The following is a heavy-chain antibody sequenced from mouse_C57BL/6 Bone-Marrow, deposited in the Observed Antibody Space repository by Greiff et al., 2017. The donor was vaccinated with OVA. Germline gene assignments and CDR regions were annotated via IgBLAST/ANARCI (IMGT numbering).Heavy chain of an antibody. CDR2: IRLKSDNYAT. CDR1: GFTFSNYW. V-gene: IGHV6-3*01. J-gene: IGHJ2*01. CDR3: TGLWDTTVVAPVYFDY. Sequence: DVKLQESGGGLVQPGGSMKLSCVASGFTFSNYWMNWVRQSPEKGLEWVAQIRLKSDNYATHYAESVKGRFTISRDDSKSSVYLQMNNLRAEDTGIYYCTGLWDTTVVAPVYFDYWGQGTTLTVSS. D-gene: IGHD1-1*01.